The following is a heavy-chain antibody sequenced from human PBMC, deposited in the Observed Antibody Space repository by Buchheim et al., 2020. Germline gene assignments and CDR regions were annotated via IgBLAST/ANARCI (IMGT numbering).Heavy chain of an antibody. J-gene: IGHJ6*02. V-gene: IGHV4-59*01. CDR2: IYYSGST. CDR3: ARVGDSSGYYSHYYYGMDV. CDR1: GGSISSYY. Sequence: QVQLQESGPGLVKPSETLSLTCTVSGGSISSYYWSWIRQPPGKGLEWIGYIYYSGSTNYNPSLKSRVTISVDTSKNQFSLKLSSVTAADTAVYYCARVGDSSGYYSHYYYGMDVWGQGTT. D-gene: IGHD3-22*01.